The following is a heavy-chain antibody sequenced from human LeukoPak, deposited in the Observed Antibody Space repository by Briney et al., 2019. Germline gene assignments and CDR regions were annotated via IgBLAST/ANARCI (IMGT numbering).Heavy chain of an antibody. Sequence: SETPSLTCTVSGGSISSYYWSWIRQPPGKGLEWIGYIYYSGSTNYNPSLKSRVTISVDTSKNQFSLKLSSVTAADTAVYYCARDDLQYYMDVWGKGTTVTISS. CDR3: ARDDLQYYMDV. D-gene: IGHD2-21*02. V-gene: IGHV4-59*01. J-gene: IGHJ6*03. CDR1: GGSISSYY. CDR2: IYYSGST.